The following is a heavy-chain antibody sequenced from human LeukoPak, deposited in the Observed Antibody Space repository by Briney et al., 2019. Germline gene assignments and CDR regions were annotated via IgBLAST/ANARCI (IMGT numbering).Heavy chain of an antibody. CDR1: GFTFSSYA. V-gene: IGHV3-30-3*01. J-gene: IGHJ4*02. D-gene: IGHD1-26*01. CDR2: ISYDGSNK. CDR3: ARDRWEGTFSDY. Sequence: PGRSLRLSCAASGFTFSSYAMHWVRQAPGKGLEWVAVISYDGSNKYYADSVKGRFTISRDNSKNTLYLQMNSLRAEDTAVYYCARDRWEGTFSDYWGQGTLVTVSS.